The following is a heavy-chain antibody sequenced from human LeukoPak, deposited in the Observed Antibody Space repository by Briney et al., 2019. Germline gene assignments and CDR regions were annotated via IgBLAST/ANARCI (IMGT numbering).Heavy chain of an antibody. CDR1: GFTFSSYG. CDR3: ARGNYYAMDV. Sequence: GRSLRLSCAASGFTFSSYGMHWVRQAPGKGLEWVAVIWYDGSNKYYADSVKGRFTISRDNAKNTLFLQMNSLRAEDTAVYYCARGNYYAMDVWGQGTTVTVSS. CDR2: IWYDGSNK. J-gene: IGHJ6*02. V-gene: IGHV3-33*01.